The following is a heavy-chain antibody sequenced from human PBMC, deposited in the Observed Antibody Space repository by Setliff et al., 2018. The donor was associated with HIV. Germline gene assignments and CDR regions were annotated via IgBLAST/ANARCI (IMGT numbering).Heavy chain of an antibody. D-gene: IGHD1-26*01. J-gene: IGHJ4*02. V-gene: IGHV1-2*02. CDR1: GYTFTDYY. CDR2: INPKSGNT. Sequence: ASVKVSCKASGYTFTDYYIHWVRQAPGQGLEWMGWINPKSGNTKYAQKFQDRVTMTRDTSISTAYMELSRLTADDTAVYYCARAIAWGGSYWNFDYWGQGTLVTVSS. CDR3: ARAIAWGGSYWNFDY.